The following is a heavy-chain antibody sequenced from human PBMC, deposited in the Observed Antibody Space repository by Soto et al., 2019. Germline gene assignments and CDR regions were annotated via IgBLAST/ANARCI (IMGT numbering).Heavy chain of an antibody. CDR1: GGSISSYY. CDR2: LYFNGNT. J-gene: IGHJ6*02. Sequence: PSETLSLTCTVSGGSISSYYWSWIRHPPGKRLEWLGYLYFNGNTDYNPSLKSRVTISVDTFKNQFSLKLSSVTAADTAVYYCASASPVVTDVWGQGTTVTVSS. CDR3: ASASPVVTDV. D-gene: IGHD5-18*01. V-gene: IGHV4-59*08.